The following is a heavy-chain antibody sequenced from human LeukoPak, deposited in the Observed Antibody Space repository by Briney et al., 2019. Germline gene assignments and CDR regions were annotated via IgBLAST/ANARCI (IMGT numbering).Heavy chain of an antibody. V-gene: IGHV1-46*01. Sequence: ASVKVSCKASGYTFTSYGISWVRQAPGQGLEWMGIINPSGGSTSYAQKFQGRVTMTRDMSTSTVYMELSSLRSEDTAVYYCARDRRAPYYGFRSGYIDHYYMDVWGKGTTVTVSS. CDR2: INPSGGST. J-gene: IGHJ6*03. CDR3: ARDRRAPYYGFRSGYIDHYYMDV. D-gene: IGHD3-3*01. CDR1: GYTFTSYG.